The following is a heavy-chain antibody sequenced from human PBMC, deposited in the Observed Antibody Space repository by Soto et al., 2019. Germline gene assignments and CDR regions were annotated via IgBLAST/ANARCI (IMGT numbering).Heavy chain of an antibody. V-gene: IGHV3-33*01. CDR3: AGASGATVS. D-gene: IGHD3-10*01. CDR2: IWYDGSNK. CDR1: GFNFSNYG. J-gene: IGHJ5*02. Sequence: QVQLVESGGGVVHPGRSLRLSCAASGFNFSNYGMQWVRQAPGKGLEWGAHIWYDGSNKYYADSVKGRFTISRDNSKNTLYLQMDSLRPDDTAVYYCAGASGATVSWGQGTLVTV.